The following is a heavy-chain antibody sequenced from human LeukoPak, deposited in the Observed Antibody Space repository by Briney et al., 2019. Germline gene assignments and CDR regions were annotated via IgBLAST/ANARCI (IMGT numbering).Heavy chain of an antibody. Sequence: GGSLGLSCAASGFTFSSYWMTWVRQAPGKGLEWVANIKQDGSEKYYVDSVKGRFTISRDNAKNSLYLQMNSLRAEDTAVYYCASETWAALFDYWGQGTLVTVSS. CDR1: GFTFSSYW. J-gene: IGHJ4*02. D-gene: IGHD6-13*01. CDR3: ASETWAALFDY. CDR2: IKQDGSEK. V-gene: IGHV3-7*01.